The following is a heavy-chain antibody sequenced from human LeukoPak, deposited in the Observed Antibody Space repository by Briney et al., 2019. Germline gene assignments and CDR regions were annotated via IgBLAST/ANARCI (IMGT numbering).Heavy chain of an antibody. Sequence: ASVKVSCKVSGYTLTELSMHWVRQAPGKGLEWMGGFDPEDGETIYAQKFQGRVTMTEDTSTDTAYMELSSLRSEDTAVYYCATGANYGAKGGNAFDIWGQGTMVTVSS. V-gene: IGHV1-24*01. CDR3: ATGANYGAKGGNAFDI. J-gene: IGHJ3*02. CDR1: GYTLTELS. CDR2: FDPEDGET. D-gene: IGHD4-17*01.